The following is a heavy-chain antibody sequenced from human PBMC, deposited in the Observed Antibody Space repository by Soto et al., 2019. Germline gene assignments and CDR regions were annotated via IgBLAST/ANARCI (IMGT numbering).Heavy chain of an antibody. J-gene: IGHJ4*02. CDR3: ARLPRDCNKTSCYYADH. CDR2: MYPCDSDT. V-gene: IGHV5-51*01. D-gene: IGHD3-3*01. Sequence: GESLKISCSGSGYDFNTNWFGWVRQLPGRGLEWVGIMYPCDSDTRYNPSLQGHVTLSVDVTVSTAFLQWRSLETSDTGMYFCARLPRDCNKTSCYYADHWGQGTQVTVSS. CDR1: GYDFNTNW.